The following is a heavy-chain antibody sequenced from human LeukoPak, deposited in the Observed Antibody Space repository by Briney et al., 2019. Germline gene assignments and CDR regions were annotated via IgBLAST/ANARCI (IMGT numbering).Heavy chain of an antibody. D-gene: IGHD4-17*01. V-gene: IGHV1-8*02. J-gene: IGHJ4*02. CDR2: MNPNSGNT. Sequence: ASVKVSCKASGYSFTSYGFSWVRQATGQGLEWMGWMNPNSGNTGYAQKFQGRVTMTRNTSISTAYMELSSLRSEDTAVYYCARGGVTTWKHWGQGTLVTVSS. CDR3: ARGGVTTWKH. CDR1: GYSFTSYG.